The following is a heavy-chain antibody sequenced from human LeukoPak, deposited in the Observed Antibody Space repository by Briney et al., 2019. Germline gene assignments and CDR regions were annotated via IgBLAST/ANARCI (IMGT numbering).Heavy chain of an antibody. CDR3: ARRLGATQPYFDF. J-gene: IGHJ4*02. D-gene: IGHD1-26*01. CDR1: GYRFTSYW. V-gene: IGHV5-51*01. Sequence: GESLKISCKASGYRFTSYWSGWVRQMPGKGRGCMGIIHPGDSETRYSPSFQSQVTISADKSISTAYLQWRGLKVSDTAMYYCARRLGATQPYFDFWGQGALVTVSS. CDR2: IHPGDSET.